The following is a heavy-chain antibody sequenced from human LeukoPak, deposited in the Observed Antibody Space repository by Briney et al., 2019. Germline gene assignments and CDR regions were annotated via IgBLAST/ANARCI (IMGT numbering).Heavy chain of an antibody. CDR2: IDPNTGNP. Sequence: ASVKVSCKASGYIFTAYGINWVRQAPGQGLEWMGWIDPNTGNPTYVQGFTGRFVFSVDTSVSTAFLQIASLKAEDTAVYYCARDRAYTSGPDYWGQGTLVTVSS. V-gene: IGHV7-4-1*01. J-gene: IGHJ4*02. D-gene: IGHD6-19*01. CDR1: GYIFTAYG. CDR3: ARDRAYTSGPDY.